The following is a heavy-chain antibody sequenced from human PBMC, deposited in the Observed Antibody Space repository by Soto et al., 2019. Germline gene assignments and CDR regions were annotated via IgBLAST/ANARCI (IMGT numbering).Heavy chain of an antibody. Sequence: SETQSLTCSVAGGSIGSHYWGRIRRPPGKGLEWIGSIYYSVRTSHNPSLQSRVTISVDTSKNQFSLKLSSVTAADTAGYYWARRWGYSFDYWGQGTLVTVS. CDR1: GGSIGSHY. J-gene: IGHJ4*02. D-gene: IGHD7-27*01. CDR3: ARRWGYSFDY. V-gene: IGHV4-39*01. CDR2: IYYSVRT.